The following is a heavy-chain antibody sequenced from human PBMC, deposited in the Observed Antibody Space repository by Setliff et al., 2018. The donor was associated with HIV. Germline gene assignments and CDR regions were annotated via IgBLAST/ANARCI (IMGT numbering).Heavy chain of an antibody. J-gene: IGHJ4*02. CDR3: AAWGPRYSYAPYFFDS. CDR2: IYYTGST. D-gene: IGHD5-18*01. Sequence: PSETLSLTCGVSGASISNHYWSWVRQSPGKGLEWIGYIYYTGSTNYNPSLKSRVTISVDASRNQFSLRLSSVTAADTAVYYCAAWGPRYSYAPYFFDSWGQGTLVTVSS. CDR1: GASISNHY. V-gene: IGHV4-59*11.